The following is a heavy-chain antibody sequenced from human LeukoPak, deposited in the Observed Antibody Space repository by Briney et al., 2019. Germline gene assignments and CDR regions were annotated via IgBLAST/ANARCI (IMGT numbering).Heavy chain of an antibody. CDR2: IIPIFGTA. CDR1: GGTFSSYA. V-gene: IGHV1-69*05. Sequence: ASVKVSCKASGGTFSSYAISWVRQAPGQGLEWMGGIIPIFGTASYAQKFQGRVTITTDESTSTAYMELSSLRSEDTAVYYCARDGDYYGSGNFDYWGQGTLVTVSS. CDR3: ARDGDYYGSGNFDY. J-gene: IGHJ4*02. D-gene: IGHD3-10*01.